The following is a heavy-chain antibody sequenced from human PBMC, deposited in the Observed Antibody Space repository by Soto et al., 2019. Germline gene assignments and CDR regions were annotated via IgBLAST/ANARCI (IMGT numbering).Heavy chain of an antibody. J-gene: IGHJ5*01. Sequence: SETLSLTCNVSGDSMSSGDYYWSWIRQPPGKGLEWLADISSRGTVYYTPSLKGRHTISMVTSKNQFSLRLRSVTAAGTAVYFCARGRTVPSRPIDSWGHGTLVTVSS. V-gene: IGHV4-30-4*01. D-gene: IGHD4-17*01. CDR1: GDSMSSGDYY. CDR3: ARGRTVPSRPIDS. CDR2: ISSRGTV.